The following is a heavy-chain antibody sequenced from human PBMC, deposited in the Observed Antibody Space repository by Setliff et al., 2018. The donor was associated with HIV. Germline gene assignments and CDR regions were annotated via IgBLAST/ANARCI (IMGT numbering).Heavy chain of an antibody. CDR1: GYSISSGYY. CDR3: ARVQMAYAAFDV. CDR2: IYHSGGT. J-gene: IGHJ3*01. D-gene: IGHD4-17*01. V-gene: IGHV4-38-2*01. Sequence: SETLSLTCAVSGYSISSGYYWGWIRQPPGRGLEWIGNIYHSGGTHYNPSLRSRVTMSVDTSKNHFSLKLSSVTAADTAVFYCARVQMAYAAFDVWGQGTMVTV.